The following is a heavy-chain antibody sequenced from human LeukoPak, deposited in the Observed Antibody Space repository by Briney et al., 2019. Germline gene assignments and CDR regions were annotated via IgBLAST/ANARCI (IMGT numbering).Heavy chain of an antibody. D-gene: IGHD3-10*01. CDR1: GGSISSYY. CDR2: IYTSGST. J-gene: IGHJ6*03. Sequence: PSETLSLTCTVSGGSISSYYWSWIRQPAGKGLEWIGRIYTSGSTNYNPSLKSRVTMSVDTSKNQFSLKLSSVTAADTAVYYCARVTTMVRRDNYMDVWGKGTTVTVSS. CDR3: ARVTTMVRRDNYMDV. V-gene: IGHV4-4*07.